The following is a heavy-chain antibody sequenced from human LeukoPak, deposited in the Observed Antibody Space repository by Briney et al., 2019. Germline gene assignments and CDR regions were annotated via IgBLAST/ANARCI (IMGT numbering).Heavy chain of an antibody. Sequence: GGSLRLSCAASGFTFSSYSMNWVRQAPGKGLEWVSSISSSSSYIYYADSVKGRFTISRDNAKNSLYLQMNSLRAEDTAVYYCAKDGYCTNGVCSQSVVYWGQGTLVTVSS. V-gene: IGHV3-21*01. CDR2: ISSSSSYI. D-gene: IGHD2-8*01. J-gene: IGHJ4*02. CDR1: GFTFSSYS. CDR3: AKDGYCTNGVCSQSVVY.